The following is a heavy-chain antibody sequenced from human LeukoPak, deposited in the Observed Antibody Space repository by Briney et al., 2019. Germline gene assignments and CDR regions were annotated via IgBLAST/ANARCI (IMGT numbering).Heavy chain of an antibody. Sequence: GGPLRLSCAASGFTFSSYGMHWVRQAPGKGLEWVAVIWYDGSNKYYADSVKGRFTISRDNSKNTLYLQMNSLRAEDTAVYYCAKALTYYYDSSGYYFFDYWGQGTLVTVSS. V-gene: IGHV3-33*06. J-gene: IGHJ4*02. CDR3: AKALTYYYDSSGYYFFDY. D-gene: IGHD3-22*01. CDR2: IWYDGSNK. CDR1: GFTFSSYG.